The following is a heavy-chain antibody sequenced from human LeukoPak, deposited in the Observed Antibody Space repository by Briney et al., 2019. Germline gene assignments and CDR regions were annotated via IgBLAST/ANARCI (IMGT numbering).Heavy chain of an antibody. J-gene: IGHJ4*02. Sequence: GESLKISCKGSGYSFTSYWISWVRQMPGKGLEWMGRIDPSDSYTNYSPSFQGHVTISADKSISTAYLQWSSLKASDTAMYYYARHLTGYHSPLYYFDYWGQGTLVTVSS. CDR2: IDPSDSYT. CDR3: ARHLTGYHSPLYYFDY. CDR1: GYSFTSYW. V-gene: IGHV5-10-1*01. D-gene: IGHD3-9*01.